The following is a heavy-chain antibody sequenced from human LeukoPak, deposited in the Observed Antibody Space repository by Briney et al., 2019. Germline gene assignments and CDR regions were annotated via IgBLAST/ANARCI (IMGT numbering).Heavy chain of an antibody. D-gene: IGHD5-24*01. CDR1: GGSISSSGHC. J-gene: IGHJ4*02. V-gene: IGHV4-39*01. Sequence: KPSETMSLTCTVSGGSISSSGHCWGWVRQPPGKGLEWIASIYYSRSTSYNPSLRSRVTISVDTSKNQFSLKLSSVTAADTALYYCVRSRDGYNLLDYWGQGTLVTVSS. CDR2: IYYSRST. CDR3: VRSRDGYNLLDY.